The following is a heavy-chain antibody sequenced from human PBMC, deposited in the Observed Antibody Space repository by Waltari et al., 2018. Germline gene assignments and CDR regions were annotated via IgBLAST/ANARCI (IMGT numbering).Heavy chain of an antibody. CDR2: IYSGGST. CDR3: ARSSTAMAHFDY. Sequence: EVQLVETGGGLIQPGGSLRLSCAASGFTVSSNYMSWVRQAPGKGLEWVSVIYSGGSTYYADSVKGRFTISRDNSKNTLYLQMNSLRAEDTAVYYCARSSTAMAHFDYWGQGTLVTVSS. CDR1: GFTVSSNY. V-gene: IGHV3-53*02. J-gene: IGHJ4*02. D-gene: IGHD5-18*01.